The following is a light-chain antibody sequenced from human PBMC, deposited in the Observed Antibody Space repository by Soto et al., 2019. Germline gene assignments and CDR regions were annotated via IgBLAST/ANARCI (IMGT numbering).Light chain of an antibody. V-gene: IGLV2-14*01. Sequence: QSALTQPASVSGSPGQSITIPCSGRSSDLGGLNYVSWYQQHPGKVPKLIIYEVSNRPSGVSNRFSGSKSGNTASLTISGLQAEDEADYYCSSYTSSSTLVFGTGTKLTVL. J-gene: IGLJ1*01. CDR3: SSYTSSSTLV. CDR1: SSDLGGLNY. CDR2: EVS.